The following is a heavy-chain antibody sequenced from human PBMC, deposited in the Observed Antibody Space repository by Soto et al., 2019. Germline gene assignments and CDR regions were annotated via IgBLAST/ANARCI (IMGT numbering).Heavy chain of an antibody. CDR1: GFTVSSNY. Sequence: GGSLRLSCEVSGFTVSSNYMSWVRQAPGKGLEWVSVIYNDGTASYGDSVKGRFSISRDSSKNTLYLQMNNLRAEDTAVYYCARGCILSRLSYFAYWGRGTPVTVSS. J-gene: IGHJ4*02. V-gene: IGHV3-66*01. D-gene: IGHD3-16*01. CDR2: IYNDGTA. CDR3: ARGCILSRLSYFAY.